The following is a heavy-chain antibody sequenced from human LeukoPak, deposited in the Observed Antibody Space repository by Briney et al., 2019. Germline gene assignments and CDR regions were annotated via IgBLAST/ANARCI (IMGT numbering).Heavy chain of an antibody. V-gene: IGHV3-30*02. D-gene: IGHD4-17*01. CDR1: GFTFSAYA. Sequence: GGSLSLSCAASGFTFSAYAMHWVRQAPGKGLEWVAFIRFDGTKRYYGNSVRGRFTISRDTSKKMIYLQINSLRAEDTAVYYCAKGDYGDYDEPHYYFYYMEVWGKGTTVTVSS. CDR2: IRFDGTKR. CDR3: AKGDYGDYDEPHYYFYYMEV. J-gene: IGHJ6*03.